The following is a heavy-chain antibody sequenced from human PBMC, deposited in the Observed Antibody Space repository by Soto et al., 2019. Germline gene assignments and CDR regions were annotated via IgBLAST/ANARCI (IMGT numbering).Heavy chain of an antibody. J-gene: IGHJ4*02. CDR3: ASRDYDILTGYSSYFGS. V-gene: IGHV4-34*01. D-gene: IGHD3-9*01. CDR2: VNDSGTT. Sequence: WTWIRQPPGKGLEWIGEVNDSGTTNYNPSLKSRVTVSLDTSRNHFSLRLTSVTAADTAVYYCASRDYDILTGYSSYFGSWGQGTLVTVSS.